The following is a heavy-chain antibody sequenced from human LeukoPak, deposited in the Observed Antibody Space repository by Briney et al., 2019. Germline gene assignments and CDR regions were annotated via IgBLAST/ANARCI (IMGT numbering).Heavy chain of an antibody. Sequence: SETLSLTCTVSSASITYNYWSWIRQPPGKGLEWLGYIFNSGTTNYNPSLRSRVTISVDTSKNQFSLKLSSVTAADTAVYYCARRGATRSPFDYWGQGALVTVSS. D-gene: IGHD1-26*01. V-gene: IGHV4-59*01. CDR3: ARRGATRSPFDY. CDR2: IFNSGTT. CDR1: SASITYNY. J-gene: IGHJ4*02.